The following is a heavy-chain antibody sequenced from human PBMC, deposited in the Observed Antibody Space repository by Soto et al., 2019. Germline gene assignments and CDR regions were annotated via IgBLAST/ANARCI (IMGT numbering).Heavy chain of an antibody. Sequence: QVELVESGGVVVQPGRSLRLSCAASGFTFSSYGMHWVRQAPGKGLEWVAVISYDGNLAYYADSVKGRFTISRDNSKNTLYLQMNSLRTEDTAIYYCAKEGPITNWYFDYWGQGTLVTVSS. V-gene: IGHV3-30*18. CDR2: ISYDGNLA. CDR1: GFTFSSYG. J-gene: IGHJ4*02. CDR3: AKEGPITNWYFDY. D-gene: IGHD1-1*01.